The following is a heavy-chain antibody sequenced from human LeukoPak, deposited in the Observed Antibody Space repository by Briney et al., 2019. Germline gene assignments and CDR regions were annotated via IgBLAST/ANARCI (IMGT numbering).Heavy chain of an antibody. CDR3: ASLNIVATITVDDY. CDR1: GGSISSGGYY. J-gene: IGHJ4*02. D-gene: IGHD5-12*01. V-gene: IGHV4-39*01. CDR2: IYYSGST. Sequence: PSQTLSLTCTVSGGSISSGGYYWSWIRQPPGKGLEWIGSIYYSGSTYYNPSLKSRVTISVDTSKNQFSLKLSSVTAADTAVYYCASLNIVATITVDDYWGQGTLVTVSS.